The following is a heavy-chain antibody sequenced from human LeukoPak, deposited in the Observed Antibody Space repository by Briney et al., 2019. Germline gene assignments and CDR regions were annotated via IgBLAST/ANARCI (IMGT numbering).Heavy chain of an antibody. Sequence: ASVKVSCKASGGTFSSYAISWVRQAPGQGLEWMGWISAYNGNTNYAQKLQGRVTMTTDTSTSTAYMELRSLRSDDTAVYYCARLLWTGRFFDYWGQGTLVTVSS. J-gene: IGHJ4*02. CDR2: ISAYNGNT. V-gene: IGHV1-18*01. CDR3: ARLLWTGRFFDY. CDR1: GGTFSSYA. D-gene: IGHD3/OR15-3a*01.